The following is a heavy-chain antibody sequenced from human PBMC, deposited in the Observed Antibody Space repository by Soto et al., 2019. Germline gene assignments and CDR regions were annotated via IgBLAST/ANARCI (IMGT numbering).Heavy chain of an antibody. D-gene: IGHD6-19*01. CDR3: AHGSGWLFDY. J-gene: IGHJ4*02. CDR2: VYWDGDE. CDR1: GFSLTSPAVG. Sequence: QITLKESGPTLVKPTQTLTLTCTFSGFSLTSPAVGVGWIRQPPGKPPEWLALVYWDGDEEYSPSLRNRFTLTKDTSTNQVALTMTNMDPVDTATYYCAHGSGWLFDYWGQGTLVTVSS. V-gene: IGHV2-5*02.